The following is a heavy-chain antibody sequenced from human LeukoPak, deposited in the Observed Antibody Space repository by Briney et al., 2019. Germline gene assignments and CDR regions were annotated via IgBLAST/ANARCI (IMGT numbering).Heavy chain of an antibody. V-gene: IGHV3-23*01. J-gene: IGHJ4*02. CDR2: ICSNDNNT. CDR3: AKGTSSSCYSAPNY. D-gene: IGHD2-15*01. CDR1: GFTFSGYP. Sequence: GKSLRLSCAASGFTFSGYPIHWVRQAPGKGLEWVSAICSNDNNTYYANSVKGRFTISRDNSKNTLSLQLNSLRAEDTAVYYCAKGTSSSCYSAPNYWGQGTLVTVSS.